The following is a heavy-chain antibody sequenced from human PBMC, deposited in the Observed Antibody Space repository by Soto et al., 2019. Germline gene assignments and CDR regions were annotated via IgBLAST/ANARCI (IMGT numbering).Heavy chain of an antibody. V-gene: IGHV3-33*01. Sequence: QVQLVESGGGVVQPGRSLRLSCAASGFTFSSYGMHWVRQAPGKGLEWVAVIWYDGSNKYYADSVKGRFTISRDNSKNTLYLQMNSLRAEDTAVYYCARAPDRYYYYGMDVWGQGTTVTVSS. CDR2: IWYDGSNK. J-gene: IGHJ6*02. CDR3: ARAPDRYYYYGMDV. CDR1: GFTFSSYG.